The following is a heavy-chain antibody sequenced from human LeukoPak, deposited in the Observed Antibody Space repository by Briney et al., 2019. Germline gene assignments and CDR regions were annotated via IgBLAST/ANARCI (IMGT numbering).Heavy chain of an antibody. CDR1: GYTFTGYY. CDR3: ARDRVSNYDILTGYWIYYFDY. Sequence: ASVKVSCTASGYTFTGYYMHWVRQAPGQGLEWMGWINPNSGGTNYAQKFQGRVTMTRDTSISTAYMELSRLRSDDTAVYYCARDRVSNYDILTGYWIYYFDYWGQGTLVTVSS. D-gene: IGHD3-9*01. CDR2: INPNSGGT. J-gene: IGHJ4*02. V-gene: IGHV1-2*02.